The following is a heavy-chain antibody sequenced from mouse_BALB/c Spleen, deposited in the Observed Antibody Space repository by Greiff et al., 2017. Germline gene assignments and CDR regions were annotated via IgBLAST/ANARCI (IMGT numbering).Heavy chain of an antibody. Sequence: EVQLQESGPGLVKPSQSLSLTCTVTGYSITSDYAWNWIRQFPGNKLEWMGYISYSGSTSYNPSLKSRISITRDTSKNQFFLQLNSVTTEDTATYYCAIKADYYAMDYWGQGTSVTVSS. CDR2: ISYSGST. CDR3: AIKADYYAMDY. V-gene: IGHV3-2*02. D-gene: IGHD1-3*01. J-gene: IGHJ4*01. CDR1: GYSITSDYA.